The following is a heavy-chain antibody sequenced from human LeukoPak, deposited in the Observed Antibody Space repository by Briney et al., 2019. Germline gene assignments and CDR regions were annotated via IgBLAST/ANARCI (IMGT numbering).Heavy chain of an antibody. CDR1: GFTFSGSA. Sequence: GGSLRLSCAASGFTFSGSAMHWVRQASGKGLEWVGRIRSKSNIYATSYAESVTGRFTISRDDSKNTAYLQMTSLKTEDTAVYYCTRHVDRPMVRGIDYRVNYFDPWGQGTLVTVSS. J-gene: IGHJ5*02. V-gene: IGHV3-73*01. CDR3: TRHVDRPMVRGIDYRVNYFDP. D-gene: IGHD3-10*01. CDR2: IRSKSNIYAT.